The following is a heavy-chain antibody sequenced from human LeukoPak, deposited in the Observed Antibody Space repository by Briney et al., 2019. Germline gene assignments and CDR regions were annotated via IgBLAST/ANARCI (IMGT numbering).Heavy chain of an antibody. CDR2: ITPSGST. V-gene: IGHV4-34*01. D-gene: IGHD3-22*01. Sequence: KPSETLSLTCVVYGGSFSGYFWSWIRQPPGKGLEWIGEITPSGSTNYSPSPKSRVSISIDTSKKKLSLRLTSVTAADSAVYYCASSFYYDSRDYWGQGTLVTVSS. CDR1: GGSFSGYF. J-gene: IGHJ4*02. CDR3: ASSFYYDSRDY.